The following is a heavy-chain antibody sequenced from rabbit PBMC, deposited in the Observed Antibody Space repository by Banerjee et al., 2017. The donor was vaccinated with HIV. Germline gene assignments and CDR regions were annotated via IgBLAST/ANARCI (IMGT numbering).Heavy chain of an antibody. V-gene: IGHV1S40*01. J-gene: IGHJ3*01. D-gene: IGHD2-1*01. CDR1: GFSFSSSQY. CDR2: VHTGDGNT. Sequence: QSLEESGGDLVKPGASRTLTCTASGFSFSSSQYMCWVRQAPGKGLEWIGCVHTGDGNTYYASWAKGRFTISSHNAQNTLYLQLNSLTAADTATYFCARDLNSYDDYGDYVKGTRLDLWGQGTLVTVS. CDR3: ARDLNSYDDYGDYVKGTRLDL.